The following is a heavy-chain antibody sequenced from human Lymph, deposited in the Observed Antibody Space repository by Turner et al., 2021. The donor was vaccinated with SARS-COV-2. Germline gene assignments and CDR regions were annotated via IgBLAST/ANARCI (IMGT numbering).Heavy chain of an antibody. CDR1: GIIVSRNY. CDR3: ARDLGTYGMDV. Sequence: EVQLVETGGGLIQPGGSLRLSCAASGIIVSRNYMNWVRQAPGKGLEWVGVIYSGGTTYYADSVKGRFTISRDNSKNTLYLQMNSLRVEDTAVYYCARDLGTYGMDVWGQGTTVTVSS. CDR2: IYSGGTT. V-gene: IGHV3-53*02. D-gene: IGHD6-13*01. J-gene: IGHJ6*02.